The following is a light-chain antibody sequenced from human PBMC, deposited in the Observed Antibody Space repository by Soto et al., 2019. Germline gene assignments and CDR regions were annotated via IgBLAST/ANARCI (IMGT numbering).Light chain of an antibody. V-gene: IGKV4-1*01. CDR2: WAS. J-gene: IGKJ1*01. CDR3: QQYYSAPWT. Sequence: DGVLTQSPDFLTVSLGERATINCKSSRNVLYTSNNKNYLAWYQQKPGQPPKLLIYWASTRESGVPDRFSGSGSGTDFTLTISILQAEDVAVYYCQQYYSAPWTFGQGTKVDIK. CDR1: RNVLYTSNNKNY.